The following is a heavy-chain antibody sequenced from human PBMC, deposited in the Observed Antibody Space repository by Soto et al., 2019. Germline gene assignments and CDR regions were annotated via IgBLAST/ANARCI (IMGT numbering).Heavy chain of an antibody. CDR1: GFTFTSYS. V-gene: IGHV3-21*06. J-gene: IGHJ4*02. CDR3: ARESEDLTSNFDY. Sequence: PRWSLRLSCSASGFTFTSYSMNWGRQAPGKGLEWVSSISSTTNYIYYGDSMKGRFTISRDNAKNSLYLEMNSLRAEDTAVYYCARESEDLTSNFDYWGQGTLVTVSS. CDR2: ISSTTNYI.